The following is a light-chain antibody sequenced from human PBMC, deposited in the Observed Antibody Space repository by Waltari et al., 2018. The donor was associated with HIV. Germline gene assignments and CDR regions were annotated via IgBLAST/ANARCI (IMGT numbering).Light chain of an antibody. J-gene: IGKJ3*01. CDR2: DAS. Sequence: DIQMTQSPSSLSASVGDSVSITCRASQSVSNKVIWYQQKPGKAPKVLIYDASSLQSGVPSRFGGSGSGTDFTLTINSLQPDDFATYFCQQSYSSPQTFGPGTKVDI. CDR1: QSVSNK. V-gene: IGKV1-39*01. CDR3: QQSYSSPQT.